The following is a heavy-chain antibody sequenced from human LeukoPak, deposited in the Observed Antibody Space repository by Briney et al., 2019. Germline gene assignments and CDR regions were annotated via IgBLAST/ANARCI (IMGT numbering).Heavy chain of an antibody. D-gene: IGHD5-18*01. CDR1: GYTFTSYY. J-gene: IGHJ5*02. Sequence: ASVKVSCKASGYTFTSYYMHWVRQAPGQGLEWMGIINPSGGSTSYAQKFQGRVTMTRVTSTSTVYMELSSLRSEDTAVYYCARDFSWIQLWSWFDPWGQGTLVTVSS. CDR2: INPSGGST. CDR3: ARDFSWIQLWSWFDP. V-gene: IGHV1-46*01.